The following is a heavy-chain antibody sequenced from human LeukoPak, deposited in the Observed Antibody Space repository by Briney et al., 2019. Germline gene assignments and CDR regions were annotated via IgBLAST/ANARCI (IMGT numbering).Heavy chain of an antibody. CDR2: IIPIFGTA. CDR3: AREAGYYDSSGYPDY. CDR1: GGTFSSYA. Sequence: GASVKVSCKASGGTFSSYAISWVRQAPGQGLEWMGGIIPIFGTANYAQKFQGRVTVTADESTSTAYMELSSLRSEDTAVYYCAREAGYYDSSGYPDYWGQGTLVTVSS. V-gene: IGHV1-69*13. D-gene: IGHD3-22*01. J-gene: IGHJ4*02.